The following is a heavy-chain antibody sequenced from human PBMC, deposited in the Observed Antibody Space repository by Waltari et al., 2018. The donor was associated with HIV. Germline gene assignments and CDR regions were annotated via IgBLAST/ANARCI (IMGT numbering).Heavy chain of an antibody. J-gene: IGHJ4*02. CDR3: ARTGDTAMGDYFDY. V-gene: IGHV1-2*02. Sequence: QVQLVQSGAEVKKPGGSVKVSCKASGYTFTGYYMHWVRHAPGQGLEWMGGINPNSGGTNYAQKFQGRVTMTRDTSISTAYMELSRLRSDDTAVYYCARTGDTAMGDYFDYWGQGTLVTVSS. D-gene: IGHD5-18*01. CDR2: INPNSGGT. CDR1: GYTFTGYY.